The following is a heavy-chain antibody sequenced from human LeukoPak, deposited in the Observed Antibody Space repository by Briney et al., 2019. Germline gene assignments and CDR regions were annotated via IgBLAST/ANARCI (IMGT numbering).Heavy chain of an antibody. Sequence: GGSLRLSCAASGFTFRSYWVHWVRQAPGKGLVWVSRINSDGSSTNYADSVKGRFTISRDNAKNTLYLKMNNLRADDTAVYYCARAGSYRFDYWGLGTLVTVSS. J-gene: IGHJ4*02. V-gene: IGHV3-74*01. CDR3: ARAGSYRFDY. D-gene: IGHD1-26*01. CDR1: GFTFRSYW. CDR2: INSDGSST.